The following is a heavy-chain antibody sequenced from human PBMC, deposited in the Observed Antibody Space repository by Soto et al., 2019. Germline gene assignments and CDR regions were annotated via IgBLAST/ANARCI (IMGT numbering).Heavy chain of an antibody. V-gene: IGHV1-46*01. D-gene: IGHD2-21*01. J-gene: IGHJ6*04. CDR2: INPSGGST. CDR3: AREASKYSGMDV. Sequence: ASVKVSCKASGYTFTNYYMHWVRQAPGQGLEWMGVINPSGGSTTYAQKFQGRVTMTRDTSTSTVYMELSSLISEDTTEYYCAREASKYSGMDVWGKGTMVTVS. CDR1: GYTFTNYY.